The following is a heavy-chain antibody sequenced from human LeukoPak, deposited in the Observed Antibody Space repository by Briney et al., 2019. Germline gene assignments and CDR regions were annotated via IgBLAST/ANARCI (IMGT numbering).Heavy chain of an antibody. D-gene: IGHD5-18*01. CDR3: ARVRYSYGYEPFDY. Sequence: SVKVSCKASGGTFSSYAISWVRQAPGQGLEWMGRIIPILGIANYAQKFQGRVTITADKSTSTAYMELSSLRSEDTAVYYCARVRYSYGYEPFDYWGQGTLVTVSS. CDR2: IIPILGIA. J-gene: IGHJ4*02. CDR1: GGTFSSYA. V-gene: IGHV1-69*04.